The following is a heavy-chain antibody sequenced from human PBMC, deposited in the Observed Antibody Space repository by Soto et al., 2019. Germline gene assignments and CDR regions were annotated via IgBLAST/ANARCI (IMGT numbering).Heavy chain of an antibody. Sequence: GGSLRLSCAASGFNFSSSSMSWVRQAPGKRLEWVSAISGSGGSPYYADSVKGRFTISRDNYKKTLYLQMSSLRAEDTAVYYCALDYYGSGSYPNDAFDIWGQGTMVTVSS. CDR1: GFNFSSSS. CDR3: ALDYYGSGSYPNDAFDI. CDR2: ISGSGGSP. V-gene: IGHV3-23*01. D-gene: IGHD3-10*01. J-gene: IGHJ3*02.